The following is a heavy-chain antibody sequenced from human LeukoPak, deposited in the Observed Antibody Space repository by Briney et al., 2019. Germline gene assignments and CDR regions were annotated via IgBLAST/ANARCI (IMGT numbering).Heavy chain of an antibody. J-gene: IGHJ4*02. V-gene: IGHV3-7*01. Sequence: GRSLRLSCAASGSTFSSYGMHWVRQTPGKGLEWVANIKQDGSEKYYVDSVKGRFTISRDNAKNSLYLQMNSLRAEDTAVYYCAREEYSSGWYPDYWGQGTLVTVSS. CDR1: GSTFSSYG. CDR2: IKQDGSEK. CDR3: AREEYSSGWYPDY. D-gene: IGHD6-19*01.